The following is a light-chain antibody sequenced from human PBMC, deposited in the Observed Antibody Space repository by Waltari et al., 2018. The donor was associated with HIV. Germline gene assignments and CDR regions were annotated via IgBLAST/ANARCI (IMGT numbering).Light chain of an antibody. Sequence: QSALTQPPSASGSPGQSITISCTGTSSDVGSYYLVSWYQQHPGKAPKLMIYEVSKRPSGVSNRFSGSKSGNTASLTIYGLQAEDEADYYCCSYAGSSTFVVFGGGTKLTVL. V-gene: IGLV2-23*02. J-gene: IGLJ2*01. CDR2: EVS. CDR1: SSDVGSYYL. CDR3: CSYAGSSTFVV.